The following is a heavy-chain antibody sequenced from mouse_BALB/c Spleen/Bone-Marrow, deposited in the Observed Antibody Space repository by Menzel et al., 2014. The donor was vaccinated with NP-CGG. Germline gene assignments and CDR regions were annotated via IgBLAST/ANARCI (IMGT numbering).Heavy chain of an antibody. CDR1: GFSLTSYG. J-gene: IGHJ4*01. CDR2: LWAGGST. D-gene: IGHD6-1*01. V-gene: IGHV2-9*02. CDR3: ARPTPRYFAMDY. Sequence: VKLMESGPGLVAPSQSLSITCTVSGFSLTSYGVHWVRQPPGKGLEWLGVLWAGGSTNYNSALMSRLSISKDNSKSQVFLKMNSLQTDDTAMYYCARPTPRYFAMDYWGQGTSVTVSS.